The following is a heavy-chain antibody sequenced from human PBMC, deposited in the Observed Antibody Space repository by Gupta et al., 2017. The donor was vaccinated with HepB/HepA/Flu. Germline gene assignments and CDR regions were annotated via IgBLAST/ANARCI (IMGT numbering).Heavy chain of an antibody. J-gene: IGHJ6*03. CDR3: ARANSAAAGTRTYYYYYYMDV. D-gene: IGHD6-13*01. CDR1: GGSFSGYY. CDR2: INHSGST. V-gene: IGHV4-34*01. Sequence: QVQLQQWGAGLLKPSETLSLTCAVYGGSFSGYYWSWIRQPPGKGLEWIGEINHSGSTNYNPSLKSRVTISVDTSKNQFSLKLSSVTAADTAVYYCARANSAAAGTRTYYYYYYMDVWGKGTTVTVSS.